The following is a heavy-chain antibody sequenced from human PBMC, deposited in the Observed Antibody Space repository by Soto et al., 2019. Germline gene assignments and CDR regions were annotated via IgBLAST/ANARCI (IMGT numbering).Heavy chain of an antibody. CDR2: FSGAGGYT. V-gene: IGHV3-23*01. CDR1: GFTLSSYA. Sequence: PGGSLRLSCAASGFTLSSYAMSWVRQAPGKGLEWVSTFSGAGGYTCYADSVKGRFTISRDDSKNTLFLHMNSLRAADTAVYYCARGQRALITYGPFDPWGQGXLVTVYS. J-gene: IGHJ5*02. CDR3: ARGQRALITYGPFDP. D-gene: IGHD4-17*01.